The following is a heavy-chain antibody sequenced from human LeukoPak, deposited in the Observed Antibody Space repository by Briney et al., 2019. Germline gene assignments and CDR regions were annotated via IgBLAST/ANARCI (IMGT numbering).Heavy chain of an antibody. CDR1: GYTFTSYG. CDR3: ARDRRDYDILTGYYPDY. D-gene: IGHD3-9*01. CDR2: ISAYNGNT. Sequence: ASVKVSCKASGYTFTSYGISWVRPAPGQGLEWMGWISAYNGNTNYAQKLQGRVTMTTDTSTSTAYMELRSLRSDDTAVYYCARDRRDYDILTGYYPDYWGQGTLVTVSS. J-gene: IGHJ4*02. V-gene: IGHV1-18*01.